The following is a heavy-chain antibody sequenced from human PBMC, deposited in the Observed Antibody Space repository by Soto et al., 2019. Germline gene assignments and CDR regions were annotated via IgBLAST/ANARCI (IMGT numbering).Heavy chain of an antibody. J-gene: IGHJ2*01. CDR1: GYTFTSYG. V-gene: IGHV1-18*01. Sequence: QVQLVQSGAEVKKPGASVKVSCKASGYTFTSYGISWVRQAPGQGLEWMGWISAYNGNTNYAQKLQGRVTMTTDTSTSTAYMELRSLRSDDTSVYYCARGSRYQLHSPGWYFDLWGRGTLVTVSS. CDR2: ISAYNGNT. D-gene: IGHD2-2*01. CDR3: ARGSRYQLHSPGWYFDL.